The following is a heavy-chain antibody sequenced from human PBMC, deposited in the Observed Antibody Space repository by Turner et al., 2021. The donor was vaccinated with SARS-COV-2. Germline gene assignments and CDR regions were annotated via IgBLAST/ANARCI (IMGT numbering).Heavy chain of an antibody. CDR3: ARPRDYYYYMDV. Sequence: QVQLGQSGAEVKKPGASVKVSCKASGYTFTGYYMHWVRPAPGQGLEWMGGINPNSGGTNYAEKFQGRVNMTRNTSISTAYMELSRLRSDDTAVYYCARPRDYYYYMDVWGKGTTVTVSS. V-gene: IGHV1-2*02. J-gene: IGHJ6*03. CDR2: INPNSGGT. CDR1: GYTFTGYY.